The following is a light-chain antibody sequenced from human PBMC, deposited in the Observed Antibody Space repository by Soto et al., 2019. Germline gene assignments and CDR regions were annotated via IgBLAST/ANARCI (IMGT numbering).Light chain of an antibody. J-gene: IGKJ1*01. CDR1: QTISNW. V-gene: IGKV1-5*03. CDR2: KAS. CDR3: QHYSTVWA. Sequence: IQMTQSPSTLSASVGDRVTITCRASQTISNWLAWYQQKPGKAPKLLIYKASTLKSGVPSRFSGSGSGTEFTLTISSLQPDDFATYYCQHYSTVWAFGQGTKVDIK.